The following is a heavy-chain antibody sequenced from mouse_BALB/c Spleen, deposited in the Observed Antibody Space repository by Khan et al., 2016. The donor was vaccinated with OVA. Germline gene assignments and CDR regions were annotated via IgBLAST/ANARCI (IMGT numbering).Heavy chain of an antibody. CDR3: AKVGYDGTMDS. Sequence: QIQLVQSGPELKKPGETVKISCKASGYTFTNYGMNWVKQAPGKGLKWMGWINTYTGQPTYADDFKGRFAFSLETSASTAYLQINNLKNEDTATYVCAKVGYDGTMDSWGRGTSVTVSS. J-gene: IGHJ4*01. D-gene: IGHD2-14*01. CDR2: INTYTGQP. V-gene: IGHV9-3-1*01. CDR1: GYTFTNYG.